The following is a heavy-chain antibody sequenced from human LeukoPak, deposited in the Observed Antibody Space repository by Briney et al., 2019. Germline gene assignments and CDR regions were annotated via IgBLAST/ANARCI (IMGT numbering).Heavy chain of an antibody. CDR2: IHHSGST. J-gene: IGHJ4*02. CDR3: ARLQYYDFWSGYYTAYFDY. CDR1: GGSISSSSW. V-gene: IGHV4-4*02. D-gene: IGHD3-3*01. Sequence: SETLSLTCAVSGGSISSSSWWSWVRQPPGKGLEWIGEIHHSGSTNYNTSPKSRVTISVDTSKNQFSLKLGSVTAADTAVYYCARLQYYDFWSGYYTAYFDYWGQGTLVTVSS.